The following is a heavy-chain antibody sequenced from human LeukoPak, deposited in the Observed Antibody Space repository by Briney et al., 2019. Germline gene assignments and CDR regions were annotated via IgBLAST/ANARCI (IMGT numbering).Heavy chain of an antibody. D-gene: IGHD2-2*01. CDR2: IYYSGST. CDR1: GGSISSYY. Sequence: SETLSLTCTVSGGSISSYYWSWIRQPPGKGLEWIGYIYYSGSTNYNPSLKSRVTISVDTSKNQFSLKLSSVTAADTAVYYCARGSNGTFDYWGQGTLVTVSS. V-gene: IGHV4-59*12. CDR3: ARGSNGTFDY. J-gene: IGHJ4*02.